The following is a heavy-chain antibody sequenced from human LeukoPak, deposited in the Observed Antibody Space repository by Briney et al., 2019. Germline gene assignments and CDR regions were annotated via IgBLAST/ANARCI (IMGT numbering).Heavy chain of an antibody. Sequence: GGSLRLSCAASGFTFSSYGMHWVRQAPGKGLEWVAFIRYDGSNKYYADSVKGRFTISRDNSKNTPYLQMNSLRAEDTAVYYCARGGPIAVAGTGYWGQGTLVTVSS. CDR3: ARGGPIAVAGTGY. CDR2: IRYDGSNK. J-gene: IGHJ4*02. V-gene: IGHV3-30*02. CDR1: GFTFSSYG. D-gene: IGHD6-19*01.